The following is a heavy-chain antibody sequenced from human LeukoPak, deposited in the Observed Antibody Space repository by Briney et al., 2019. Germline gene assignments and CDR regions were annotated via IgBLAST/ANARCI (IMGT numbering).Heavy chain of an antibody. Sequence: SETLSLTCAVYGGSFSGYYWSWIRQPPGKGLEWIGEINHSGSTNYNPSLKSRVTISVDTSKNQFSLKLSSVIAADTAVYYCARVCRFFGGSGSYSVSPRYYFDYWGQGTLVTVSS. CDR2: INHSGST. CDR1: GGSFSGYY. V-gene: IGHV4-34*01. CDR3: ARVCRFFGGSGSYSVSPRYYFDY. J-gene: IGHJ4*02. D-gene: IGHD3-10*01.